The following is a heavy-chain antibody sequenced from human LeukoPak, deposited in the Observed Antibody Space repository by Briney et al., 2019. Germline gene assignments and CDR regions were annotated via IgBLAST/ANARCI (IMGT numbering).Heavy chain of an antibody. J-gene: IGHJ4*02. V-gene: IGHV3-66*01. CDR3: ARNTRLQPPDY. Sequence: GGSLRLSCAASGFTVSSNSMSWVRQAPGKGLEWVSIIFSIDKTYYADSVRGRFTISGDNSKNTLYLQMNSLRAEDTAVYYCARNTRLQPPDYWGQGTLVTVSS. D-gene: IGHD5-24*01. CDR2: IFSIDKT. CDR1: GFTVSSNS.